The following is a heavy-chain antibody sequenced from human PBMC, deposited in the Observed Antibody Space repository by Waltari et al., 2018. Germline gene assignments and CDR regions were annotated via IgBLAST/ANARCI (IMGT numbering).Heavy chain of an antibody. CDR2: LRSDETKG. D-gene: IGHD5-12*01. J-gene: IGHJ4*02. Sequence: QVQMVESGGGVVQPGGSLRLSCKTSGLSFTSDEGVDWVRQAPGRGLEWVAFLRSDETKGSYADSVRGRFTISRDSSKNTVYLQMDSLRPEDTAVYYCAKGYNYCFDFWGQGTLVTVSS. CDR1: GLSFTSDEG. V-gene: IGHV3-30*02. CDR3: AKGYNYCFDF.